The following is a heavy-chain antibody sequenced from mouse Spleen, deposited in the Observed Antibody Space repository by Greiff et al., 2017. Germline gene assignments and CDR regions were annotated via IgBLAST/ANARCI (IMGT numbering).Heavy chain of an antibody. Sequence: VQLQQSGAELVKPGASVKISCKASGYAFSSYWMNWVKERPGKGLEWIGQIYPGDGDTNYNGKFKGKATLTADKSSSTAYMQLSSLTSEDSAVYFCAREPYGSSPDYWGQGTTLTVSS. CDR3: AREPYGSSPDY. J-gene: IGHJ2*01. CDR2: IYPGDGDT. D-gene: IGHD1-1*01. CDR1: GYAFSSYW. V-gene: IGHV1-80*01.